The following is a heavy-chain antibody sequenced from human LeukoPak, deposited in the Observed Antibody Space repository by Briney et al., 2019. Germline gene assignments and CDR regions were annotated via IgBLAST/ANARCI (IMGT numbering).Heavy chain of an antibody. CDR2: IYSGGST. J-gene: IGHJ4*02. V-gene: IGHV4-4*07. CDR3: AREPLLDY. CDR1: GGSISRYY. Sequence: PSETLSLTCTVSGGSISRYYWHWIRQPAGKGLEWMGRIYSGGSTNYNPSLKSRVTMSVDTSKNQFSLKLISVTAADTAVYYCAREPLLDYWGQGTLVTVSS.